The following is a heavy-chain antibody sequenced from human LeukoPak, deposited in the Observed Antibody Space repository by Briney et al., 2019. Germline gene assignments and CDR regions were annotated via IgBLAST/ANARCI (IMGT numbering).Heavy chain of an antibody. J-gene: IGHJ6*04. CDR3: ARAEYQLPGPYYYGMDV. V-gene: IGHV1-69*13. CDR2: IIPIFGTA. D-gene: IGHD2-2*01. CDR1: GGTFSSYA. Sequence: SVKVSCKASGGTFSSYAISWERQAPGQGLEWMGGIIPIFGTANYAQKFQGRVTITADESTSTAYMELSSLRSEDTAVYYCARAEYQLPGPYYYGMDVWGKGTTVTVSS.